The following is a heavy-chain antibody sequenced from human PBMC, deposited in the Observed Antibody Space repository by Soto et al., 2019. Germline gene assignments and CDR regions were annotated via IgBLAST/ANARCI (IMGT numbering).Heavy chain of an antibody. Sequence: EVQLVESGGALAQPGGSLRLSCAASGFTFSTYWMHWVRQGPGKGLVWVSRIGGDGTRTNYADSVRGRFTVSRDNAKNTLYLQINSLTAEDTAVYYCARGTLTSIDMVDYWGQGTLVTVSS. D-gene: IGHD2-21*01. CDR2: IGGDGTRT. CDR1: GFTFSTYW. V-gene: IGHV3-74*01. J-gene: IGHJ4*02. CDR3: ARGTLTSIDMVDY.